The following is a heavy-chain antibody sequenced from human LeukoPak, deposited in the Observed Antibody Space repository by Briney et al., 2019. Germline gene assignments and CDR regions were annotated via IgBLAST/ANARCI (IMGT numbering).Heavy chain of an antibody. CDR1: GYTFTDYY. J-gene: IGHJ5*02. CDR2: INPNTVGT. CDR3: ARDNSVGDNAWWFDP. V-gene: IGHV1-2*02. Sequence: ASVKVSCKASGYTFTDYYIHWVRQAPGQGLEWVGWINPNTVGTNYAQNLQGRVTMTRDTSINTAYMELSRLRSDDTAIYYCARDNSVGDNAWWFDPWGQGTLVTVSS. D-gene: IGHD1-26*01.